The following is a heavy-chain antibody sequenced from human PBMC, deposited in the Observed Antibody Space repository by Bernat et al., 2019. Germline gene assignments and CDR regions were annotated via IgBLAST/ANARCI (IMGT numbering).Heavy chain of an antibody. Sequence: QVQLQESGPGLVKPSETLSLTCTVPGGSISSYYWSWIRQSPGKGLEWIGYIYHSGSTNYNPSLKSRVAISVDTSKNQFSLNLSSVTAADTAVYYCAREEYSSSSLDYWGQGTLVTVSS. CDR3: AREEYSSSSLDY. J-gene: IGHJ4*02. CDR1: GGSISSYY. CDR2: IYHSGST. V-gene: IGHV4-59*01. D-gene: IGHD6-6*01.